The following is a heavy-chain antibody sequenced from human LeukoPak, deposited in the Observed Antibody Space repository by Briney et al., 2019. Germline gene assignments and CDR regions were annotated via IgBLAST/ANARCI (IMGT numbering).Heavy chain of an antibody. CDR3: ARETPRRGETRDGYR. J-gene: IGHJ4*02. CDR2: IKEDGSET. Sequence: GESLRLSCAASGFNFKKYWMNWVRQVPGKGLECLGNIKEDGSETYYADSVKGRFTISRDNPKNLLFLQINSLRVEDTAVYYCARETPRRGETRDGYRWGQGTLVTVSS. V-gene: IGHV3-7*01. D-gene: IGHD5-24*01. CDR1: GFNFKKYW.